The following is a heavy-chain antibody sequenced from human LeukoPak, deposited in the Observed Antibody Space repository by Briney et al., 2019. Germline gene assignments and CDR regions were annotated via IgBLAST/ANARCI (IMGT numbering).Heavy chain of an antibody. CDR2: ISNTDGGT. CDR1: GFTFSSYA. D-gene: IGHD1-26*01. V-gene: IGHV3-23*01. CDR3: AKATGGTNTPFDY. Sequence: GGSLRLSCAASGFTFSSYAMSWVRQAPRKGLEWVSRISNTDGGTRYADSVKGRFTLSRDNSKNTLYLQMNSLRAEDTAIYYCAKATGGTNTPFDYWGQGTLVIVSS. J-gene: IGHJ4*02.